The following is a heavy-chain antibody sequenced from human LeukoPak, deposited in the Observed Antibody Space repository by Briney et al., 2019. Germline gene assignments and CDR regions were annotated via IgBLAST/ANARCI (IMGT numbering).Heavy chain of an antibody. D-gene: IGHD4-17*01. CDR2: IYYSGST. CDR3: VRFDYGDSYFDS. CDR1: GGSISSSSYY. V-gene: IGHV4-39*01. J-gene: IGHJ4*02. Sequence: PSQTLSLTCTVSGGSISSSSYYWGWIRQPPGKGLEWIGSIYYSGSTYSNPSLKSRVAISVGTSKNQSSLKVSSVTAADTAVYYCVRFDYGDSYFDSRDQGTLVTVSS.